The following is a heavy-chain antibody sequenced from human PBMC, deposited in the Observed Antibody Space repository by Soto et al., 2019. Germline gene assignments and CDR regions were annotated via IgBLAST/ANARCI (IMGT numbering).Heavy chain of an antibody. J-gene: IGHJ4*02. D-gene: IGHD6-13*01. V-gene: IGHV3-74*01. CDR3: VRLGGSRWADY. CDR2: IDNEGIGT. Sequence: EVRLVESGGGLVHPGASLTVSCEASGFAFSSLWMHWVRKAPGKGLEWVSRIDNEGIGTNYADAVRGRLTMSRDNAKNMMYLTMKRLRADDTGVYFCVRLGGSRWADYWGQGTLITVSS. CDR1: GFAFSSLW.